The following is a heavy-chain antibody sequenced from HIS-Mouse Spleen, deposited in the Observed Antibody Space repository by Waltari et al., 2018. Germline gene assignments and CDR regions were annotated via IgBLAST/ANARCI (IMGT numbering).Heavy chain of an antibody. J-gene: IGHJ2*01. D-gene: IGHD6-13*01. CDR1: GGSIGSSSYH. Sequence: QLQLQESCPGRVKPSETQSLTCTASGGSIGSSSYHLGWIRQPPGKGLEWIGSIYYSGSTYYNPSLKSRVTISVDTSKNQFSLKLSSVTAADTAVYYCAREIPYSSSWYDWYFDLWGRGTLVTVSS. CDR3: AREIPYSSSWYDWYFDL. CDR2: IYYSGST. V-gene: IGHV4-39*07.